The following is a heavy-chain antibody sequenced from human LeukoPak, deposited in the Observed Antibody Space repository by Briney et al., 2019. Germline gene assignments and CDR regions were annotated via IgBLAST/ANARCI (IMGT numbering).Heavy chain of an antibody. D-gene: IGHD3-22*01. V-gene: IGHV1-69*13. Sequence: SVKVSCKXSGGTFSSYAISWVRQAPGQGVEGMGGIIPIFGTANNAQKFQGSGTITADESTSTAYMELSSLRSEDTAVYYCASGPYDSSGYWGFGAFDIWGQGTMVTVSS. J-gene: IGHJ3*02. CDR1: GGTFSSYA. CDR2: IIPIFGTA. CDR3: ASGPYDSSGYWGFGAFDI.